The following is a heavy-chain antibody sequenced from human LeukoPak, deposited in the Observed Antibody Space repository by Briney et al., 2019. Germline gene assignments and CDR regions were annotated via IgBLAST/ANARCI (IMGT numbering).Heavy chain of an antibody. CDR3: AKDLLSRPDY. V-gene: IGHV3-23*01. Sequence: PGASLRLSCAASGLMFDDYAMSWVRQAPGKGLEWVSAISGSGGSTYYADSVKGRFTISRDNSKNTLYLQMNSLRAEDTAVYYCAKDLLSRPDYWGQGTLVTVSS. D-gene: IGHD3-16*02. J-gene: IGHJ4*02. CDR1: GLMFDDYA. CDR2: ISGSGGST.